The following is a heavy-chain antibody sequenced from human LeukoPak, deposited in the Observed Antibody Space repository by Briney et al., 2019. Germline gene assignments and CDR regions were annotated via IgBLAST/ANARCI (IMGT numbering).Heavy chain of an antibody. V-gene: IGHV3-21*01. CDR1: GSTFSSYS. D-gene: IGHD3-9*01. Sequence: GGSLRLSCAASGSTFSSYSMNWVRQAPGKGLEWVASISTSSSYIYYADSVKGRFTISRDNAKNSLYLQMNSLRAEDTAVYYCASGSYYDILTGYYPTFDYWGQGTLVTVSS. CDR2: ISTSSSYI. J-gene: IGHJ4*02. CDR3: ASGSYYDILTGYYPTFDY.